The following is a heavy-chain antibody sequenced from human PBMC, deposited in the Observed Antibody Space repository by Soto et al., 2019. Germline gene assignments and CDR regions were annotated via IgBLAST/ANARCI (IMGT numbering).Heavy chain of an antibody. D-gene: IGHD6-6*01. CDR2: IKQDGSEG. J-gene: IGHJ6*04. CDR1: GFTFSSYW. Sequence: EVQLVESGGGLVQPGGSLRLSCAASGFTFSSYWMSWFRQAPGKGLEWVANIKQDGSEGNYVDSVKDRFTISRDNAKNALYLQMNSLRVEDTAVYYCAREIAARLWGKGTTVTVSS. CDR3: AREIAARL. V-gene: IGHV3-7*01.